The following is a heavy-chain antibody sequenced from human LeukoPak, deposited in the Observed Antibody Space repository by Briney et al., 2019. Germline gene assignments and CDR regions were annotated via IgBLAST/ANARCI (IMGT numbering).Heavy chain of an antibody. CDR1: GYTFTSYA. CDR3: ARVTTTVTTEGLGYYYYYYMDV. Sequence: ASVKVSCEASGYTFTSYAMNWVRQAPGQGLEWMGWINTNTGNPTYAQGFTGRFVFSLDTSVSTAYLQISSLKAEDTAVYYCARVTTTVTTEGLGYYYYYYMDVWGKGTTVTVSS. CDR2: INTNTGNP. V-gene: IGHV7-4-1*02. D-gene: IGHD4-17*01. J-gene: IGHJ6*03.